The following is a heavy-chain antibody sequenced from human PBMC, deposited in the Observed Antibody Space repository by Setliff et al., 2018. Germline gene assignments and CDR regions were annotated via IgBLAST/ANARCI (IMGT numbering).Heavy chain of an antibody. CDR3: VTDPPNSGWSFDC. V-gene: IGHV3-23*01. D-gene: IGHD6-19*01. J-gene: IGHJ5*01. CDR1: GFSFRTFS. CDR2: ISGGGSRT. Sequence: PGGSLRLSCAASGFSFRTFSMHWVRQAPGKGLEWVSGISGGGSRTYYADSVKGRVTISRDNSKDTLYLQMNIVRPEDTAVYYCVTDPPNSGWSFDCWGQGTPVTVSS.